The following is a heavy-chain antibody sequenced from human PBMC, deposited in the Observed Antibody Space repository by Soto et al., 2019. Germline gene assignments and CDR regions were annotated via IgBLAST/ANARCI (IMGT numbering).Heavy chain of an antibody. CDR3: AKVSEGIGGVPASTK. J-gene: IGHJ4*02. D-gene: IGHD2-2*01. V-gene: IGHV3-23*01. Sequence: EVQLLESGGGLVQPGGSLRLSCVASGHTFHNYAMSWVRQAPGKGLEWVSGISGSGGSTYYADSVRGRFTISRDDSKKQLVLQMNSLRGEGTARYYWAKVSEGIGGVPASTKWGQGNLVT. CDR1: GHTFHNYA. CDR2: ISGSGGST.